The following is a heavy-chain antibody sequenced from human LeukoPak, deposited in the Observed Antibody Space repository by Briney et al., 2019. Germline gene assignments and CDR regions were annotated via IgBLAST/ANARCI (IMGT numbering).Heavy chain of an antibody. Sequence: SETLSLTCAVYGGSFSGYYWSWIRQPPGKGLEWIGEINHSGSTNYNPSLKSRVTISVDTSKNQFSLKLSSVTAADTAVYYCARDPRERYCTNGVCWPNWFDPWGQGTLVTASS. CDR1: GGSFSGYY. D-gene: IGHD2-8*01. CDR3: ARDPRERYCTNGVCWPNWFDP. V-gene: IGHV4-34*01. CDR2: INHSGST. J-gene: IGHJ5*02.